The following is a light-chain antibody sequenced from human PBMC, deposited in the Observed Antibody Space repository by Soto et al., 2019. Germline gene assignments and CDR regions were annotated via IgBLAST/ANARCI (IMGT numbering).Light chain of an antibody. CDR1: QSISSW. Sequence: DIQMTQSPSTLSASVGDRVTITCRASQSISSWLAWYQQKPGKAPKLLIYKASSLESGVPSRFSGSGSGTEFTLTISSLQPYDFATYYCQQKWTFGQGTKVEIK. J-gene: IGKJ1*01. V-gene: IGKV1-5*03. CDR2: KAS. CDR3: QQKWT.